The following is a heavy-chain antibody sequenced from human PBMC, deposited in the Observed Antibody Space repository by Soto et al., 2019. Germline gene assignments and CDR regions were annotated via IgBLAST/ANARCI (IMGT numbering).Heavy chain of an antibody. D-gene: IGHD3-22*01. Sequence: VRLVQSEAEVKKAGSSVKVSCTVSGGTFNSDAVTWVRQAPGQGLEWMGGGIPIFRKANYAQKFQGRATITVDKSTSTIYMELNSLKSEDTAMYYCARCHSDSSGPGYLDSWGQGTLVTV. CDR2: GIPIFRKA. CDR3: ARCHSDSSGPGYLDS. V-gene: IGHV1-69*06. CDR1: GGTFNSDA. J-gene: IGHJ4*02.